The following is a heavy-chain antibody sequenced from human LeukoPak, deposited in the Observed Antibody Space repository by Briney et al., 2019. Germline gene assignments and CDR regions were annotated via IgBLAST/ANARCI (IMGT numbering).Heavy chain of an antibody. CDR1: GFTFSIYA. V-gene: IGHV3-23*01. J-gene: IGHJ4*02. CDR3: ARDQGVPAAPDY. D-gene: IGHD2-2*01. CDR2: ISASGGST. Sequence: GSLRLSCAASGFTFSIYAMSWVRQAPGKGLEWVSAISASGGSTYYADSVKGRLTISRDNSKNTLYLQMNSLRAEDTVVYYCARDQGVPAAPDYWGQGTLVTVSS.